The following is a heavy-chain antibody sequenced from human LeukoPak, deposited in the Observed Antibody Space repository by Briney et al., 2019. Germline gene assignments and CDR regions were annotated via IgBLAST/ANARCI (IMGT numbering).Heavy chain of an antibody. V-gene: IGHV4-4*07. CDR1: GGSISSYY. CDR2: IYTSGST. D-gene: IGHD1-26*01. Sequence: SETLSLTCTVSGGSISSYYWSWIRQPAGKGLEWIGRIYTSGSTNYNPPLKSRVTMSVDTSKNQFSLRLSSVTAADTAVYYCARDVRIVGAAAFDIWGQGTMVTVSS. CDR3: ARDVRIVGAAAFDI. J-gene: IGHJ3*02.